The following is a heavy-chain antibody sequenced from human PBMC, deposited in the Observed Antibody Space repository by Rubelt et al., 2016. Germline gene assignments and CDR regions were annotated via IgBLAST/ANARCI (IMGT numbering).Heavy chain of an antibody. CDR2: ISAYNGNT. CDR3: ARGPLEYFDWRAYFDY. V-gene: IGHV1-18*01. CDR1: GYTFTSYG. D-gene: IGHD3-9*01. Sequence: QVQLVQSGAEVKKPGASVKVSCKASGYTFTSYGISWVRQAPGQGLEWMGWISAYNGNTNYAQKLKGRVTMTTSTSRAYMGVSGLRSDDTAVYYGARGPLEYFDWRAYFDYWGQGTQVTVSS. J-gene: IGHJ4*02.